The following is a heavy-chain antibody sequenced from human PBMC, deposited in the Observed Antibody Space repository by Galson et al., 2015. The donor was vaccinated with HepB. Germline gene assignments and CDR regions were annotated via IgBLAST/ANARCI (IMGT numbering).Heavy chain of an antibody. CDR1: GFTFSSYP. CDR2: ISSNGVST. D-gene: IGHD5-18*01. CDR3: ARADSGHSYGL. J-gene: IGHJ4*02. V-gene: IGHV3-64*01. Sequence: SLRLSCAASGFTFSSYPMHWVRQAPGKGLEYVSAISSNGVSTYYANSVKGRFTISRDNSKNAVYLQMGSLRTDDMAVYYCARADSGHSYGLWGQGTLVTVSS.